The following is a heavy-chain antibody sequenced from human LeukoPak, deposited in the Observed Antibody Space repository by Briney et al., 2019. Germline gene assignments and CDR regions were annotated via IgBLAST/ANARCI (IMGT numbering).Heavy chain of an antibody. CDR3: ARDPPASSSTHSSSWSFDL. CDR1: GGSISSYY. CDR2: IYTSGST. D-gene: IGHD2-2*01. Sequence: SETLSLTCTVSGGSISSYYWSWIRQPAGKGLEWIGRIYTSGSTNYDPSLKSRVTMSVDTSKNQFSLKLSSVTAADTAVYYCARDPPASSSTHSSSWSFDLWGQGTLVTVSS. J-gene: IGHJ4*02. V-gene: IGHV4-4*07.